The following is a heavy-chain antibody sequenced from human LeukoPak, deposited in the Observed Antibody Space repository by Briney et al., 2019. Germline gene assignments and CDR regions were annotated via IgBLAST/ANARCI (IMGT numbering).Heavy chain of an antibody. CDR1: GFTVSNNY. J-gene: IGHJ5*02. D-gene: IGHD2-2*01. Sequence: GGSLRLSCEVSGFTVSNNYMSWVRQAPGKGLEWVSVIVSGGKTSYGDSVKGRFTISRDNSKNTLYLQMNSLVAEDTAVYYCTRDHRAMGRDTKGFDPWGQGTLVTVSS. CDR3: TRDHRAMGRDTKGFDP. V-gene: IGHV3-53*01. CDR2: IVSGGKT.